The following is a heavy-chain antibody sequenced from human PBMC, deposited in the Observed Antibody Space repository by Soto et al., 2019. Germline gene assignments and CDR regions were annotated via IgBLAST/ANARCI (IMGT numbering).Heavy chain of an antibody. J-gene: IGHJ4*02. CDR1: GFTFSSYA. Sequence: EVQLLESGGGLVQPGGSLRLSCAASGFTFSSYAMTWVRQAPGKGLKWVSSLSDSGGSTYYADSVKGRFTISRDNSKNTLYLQMNSPRAEDTAVYYCVKDAYSGYGNFDYWGQGTLVTVSS. D-gene: IGHD5-12*01. CDR2: LSDSGGST. V-gene: IGHV3-23*01. CDR3: VKDAYSGYGNFDY.